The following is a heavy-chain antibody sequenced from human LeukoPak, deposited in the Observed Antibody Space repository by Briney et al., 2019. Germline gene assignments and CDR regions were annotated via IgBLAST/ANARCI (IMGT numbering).Heavy chain of an antibody. CDR3: ATETNGRHYDY. CDR1: GLTFSTSG. D-gene: IGHD1-14*01. CDR2: IGPTGSDR. Sequence: KPGGSLRLSCTASGLTFSTSGFNWVRQAPRKGLEWVASIGPTGSDRYHADTIKGRFTISRDNANNFLYLQMNSLRAEDTAVYYCATETNGRHYDYWGQGTLLTVSS. V-gene: IGHV3-21*06. J-gene: IGHJ4*02.